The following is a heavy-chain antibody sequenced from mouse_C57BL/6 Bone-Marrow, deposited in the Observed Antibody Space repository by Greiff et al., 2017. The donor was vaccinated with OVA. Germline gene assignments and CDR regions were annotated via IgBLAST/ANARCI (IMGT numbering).Heavy chain of an antibody. J-gene: IGHJ4*01. D-gene: IGHD1-1*01. CDR2: MYPGSGST. CDR1: GYTFTSYW. V-gene: IGHV1-55*01. Sequence: VKLQQPGAELVKPRDSVKMSCKASGYTFTSYWITWVKQRPGQGLVWIGDMYPGSGSTNYNEKFKSKATLTVDTSSSTAYMQLSSLTSKDSAVYYCAFITTVVGYYAMDYWGQGTSVTVSS. CDR3: AFITTVVGYYAMDY.